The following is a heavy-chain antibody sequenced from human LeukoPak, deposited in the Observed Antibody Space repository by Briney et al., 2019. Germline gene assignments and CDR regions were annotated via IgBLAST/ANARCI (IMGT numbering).Heavy chain of an antibody. J-gene: IGHJ5*02. CDR3: ARDRTDGSGRIFDP. V-gene: IGHV3-33*01. CDR2: IWYDGSNK. CDR1: GFTFSSYG. D-gene: IGHD3-10*01. Sequence: GRSLRLSCAASGFTFSSYGMHWVRQAPGKGLEWGAVIWYDGSNKYYEDSVKGRFTISRDNSKNTLYLQMNSLRAEDTAVYYCARDRTDGSGRIFDPWGQGTLVTVSS.